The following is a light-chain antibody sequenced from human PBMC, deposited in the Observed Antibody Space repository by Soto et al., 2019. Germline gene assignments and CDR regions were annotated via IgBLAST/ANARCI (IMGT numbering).Light chain of an antibody. CDR1: QSMDRW. CDR2: HAS. J-gene: IGKJ1*01. V-gene: IGKV1-5*01. CDR3: QHYNSYGT. Sequence: DIQMTNSPSTRPAPVGDRVTTTCRPGQSMDRWLACYQQRQGKAPKILIYHASSLETGVPSRFSGSGSGTEFTLTISSLQPDDFATYYCQHYNSYGTFGQGTKVDIK.